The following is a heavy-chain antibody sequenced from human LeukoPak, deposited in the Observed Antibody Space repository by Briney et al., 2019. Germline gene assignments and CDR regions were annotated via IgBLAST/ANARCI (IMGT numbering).Heavy chain of an antibody. V-gene: IGHV3-30*03. CDR2: ISYDGSNK. D-gene: IGHD3-3*01. Sequence: GRSLRLSCAASGFTFSSYGMHWVRQAPGKGLEWVAVISYDGSNKYYADSVKGRFTISRDNSKNTLYLQMNSLRAEDTAVYYCARDQKALRFLEWLLSMDYWGQGTLVTVSS. J-gene: IGHJ4*02. CDR1: GFTFSSYG. CDR3: ARDQKALRFLEWLLSMDY.